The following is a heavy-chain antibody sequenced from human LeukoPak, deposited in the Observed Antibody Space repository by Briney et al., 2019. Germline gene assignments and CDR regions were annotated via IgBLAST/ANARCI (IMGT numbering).Heavy chain of an antibody. CDR3: ARDWQYYDFWSGFPGV. CDR1: GFTFGSYA. Sequence: GGSLRLSCAASGFTFGSYAMHWVRQAPGKGLEWVAVISYDGSNKYYADSVKGRFTISRDNSKNTLYLQMNSLRAEDTAVYYCARDWQYYDFWSGFPGVWGKGTTVTVSS. CDR2: ISYDGSNK. J-gene: IGHJ6*04. D-gene: IGHD3-3*01. V-gene: IGHV3-30-3*01.